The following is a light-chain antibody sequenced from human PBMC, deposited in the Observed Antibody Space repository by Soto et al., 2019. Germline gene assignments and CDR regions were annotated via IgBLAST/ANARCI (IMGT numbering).Light chain of an antibody. J-gene: IGKJ4*01. Sequence: IQLTQSPSSLSASVGDRVTITCRASQGITSYLAWYQQRPGKAPGLLIYSAPTLQSGVPSRFSGSGYGTDFSLTISNLQPEDFATYYCQQLYSHPLTFGGGTKVEIK. CDR2: SAP. CDR3: QQLYSHPLT. CDR1: QGITSY. V-gene: IGKV1-9*01.